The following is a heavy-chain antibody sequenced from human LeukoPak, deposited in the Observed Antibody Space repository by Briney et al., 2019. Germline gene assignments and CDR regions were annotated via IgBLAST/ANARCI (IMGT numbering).Heavy chain of an antibody. CDR1: GYTLTELS. D-gene: IGHD3-10*01. CDR3: ATAVVDGSGSYHGLDY. Sequence: ASVKVSCKVSGYTLTELSMHWVRQAPGKGLEWMGGFDPEDGETIYAQKFQGRVTMTEDTSTDTAYMELSSLRSEDTAVYYCATAVVDGSGSYHGLDYWGQGTQVTVSS. V-gene: IGHV1-24*01. CDR2: FDPEDGET. J-gene: IGHJ4*02.